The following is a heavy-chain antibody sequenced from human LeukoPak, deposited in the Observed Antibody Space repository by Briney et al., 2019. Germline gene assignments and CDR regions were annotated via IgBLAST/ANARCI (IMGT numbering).Heavy chain of an antibody. Sequence: ASVKVSCKASGYTFTSYDINWVRQATGQGLEWMGWMNPNSGNTGYAQKFQGRVTMTRNTSISTAYMELSSLRSGDTAVYYCARGKRGDDYGDYWGQGTLVTVSS. CDR3: ARGKRGDDYGDY. CDR1: GYTFTSYD. J-gene: IGHJ4*02. V-gene: IGHV1-8*01. CDR2: MNPNSGNT. D-gene: IGHD3-16*01.